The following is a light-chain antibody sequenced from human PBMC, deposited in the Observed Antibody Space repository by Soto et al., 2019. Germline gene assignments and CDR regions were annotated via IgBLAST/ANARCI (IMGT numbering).Light chain of an antibody. J-gene: IGLJ2*01. Sequence: QSVLTQPASVSGSPGQSITISCTGTSSDVGSYNLVSWYQLHPGKAPKLMIYEGSKRPSGVSSRFSGSKSGNTASLTISGLQTEDEAHYYCCSYSIGNSVIFGGGTQLTVL. CDR1: SSDVGSYNL. V-gene: IGLV2-23*01. CDR2: EGS. CDR3: CSYSIGNSVI.